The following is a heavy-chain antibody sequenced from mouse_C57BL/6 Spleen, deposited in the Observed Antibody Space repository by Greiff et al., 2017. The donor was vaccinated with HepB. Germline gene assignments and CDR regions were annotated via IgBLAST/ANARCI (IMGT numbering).Heavy chain of an antibody. CDR1: GFSLTSYG. CDR3: ARHNYYGSSYWYFDV. J-gene: IGHJ1*03. V-gene: IGHV2-6-1*01. CDR2: IWSDGST. Sequence: VQVVESGPGLVAPSQSLSITCTVSGFSLTSYGLHWVRQPPGKGLEWLVVIWSDGSTTYNSALKSRLSISKDNSKSQVFLKMNSLQTDDTAMYYCARHNYYGSSYWYFDVWGTGTTVTVSS. D-gene: IGHD1-1*01.